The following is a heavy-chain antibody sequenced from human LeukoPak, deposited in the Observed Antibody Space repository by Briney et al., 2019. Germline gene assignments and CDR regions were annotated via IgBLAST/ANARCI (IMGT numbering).Heavy chain of an antibody. CDR3: AGGSILRGDCSSTSCYLGYYYYYMVV. CDR1: GGSFSGYY. D-gene: IGHD2-2*01. CDR2: INHSGST. Sequence: PSETLSLTCAVYGGSFSGYYWSWIRQPPGKGLEWIGEINHSGSTNYNPSLKSRVTISVDTSKNQFSLKLSSVTAADTAVYYCAGGSILRGDCSSTSCYLGYYYYYMVVWGKGATVTVSS. J-gene: IGHJ6*03. V-gene: IGHV4-34*01.